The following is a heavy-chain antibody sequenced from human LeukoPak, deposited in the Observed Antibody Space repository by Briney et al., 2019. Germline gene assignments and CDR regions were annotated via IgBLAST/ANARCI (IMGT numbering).Heavy chain of an antibody. D-gene: IGHD5-24*01. Sequence: GESLKISCKGSGYSFPNYWIRWVRQMPGQGLEWMGIIYPADSDTRYSPAFQGQVTISADKSINTAYLQWTSLKASDTAMYYCARRKGDGYNSPFDYWGQGTLVTVSS. CDR1: GYSFPNYW. J-gene: IGHJ4*02. V-gene: IGHV5-51*01. CDR3: ARRKGDGYNSPFDY. CDR2: IYPADSDT.